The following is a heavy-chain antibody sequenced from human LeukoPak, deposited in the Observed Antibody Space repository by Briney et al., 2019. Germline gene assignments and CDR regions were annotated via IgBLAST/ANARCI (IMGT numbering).Heavy chain of an antibody. CDR3: ARESPPYYYYGMDV. Sequence: ETLSLTCTVSGGSISSSSYYWGWIRQPPGKGLEWVSSISSSSSYIYYADSVKGRFPISRDNAKNSLYLQMNSLRAEDTAVYYCARESPPYYYYGMDVWGQGTTVTVSS. CDR2: ISSSSSYI. V-gene: IGHV3-21*01. CDR1: GGSISSSS. J-gene: IGHJ6*02.